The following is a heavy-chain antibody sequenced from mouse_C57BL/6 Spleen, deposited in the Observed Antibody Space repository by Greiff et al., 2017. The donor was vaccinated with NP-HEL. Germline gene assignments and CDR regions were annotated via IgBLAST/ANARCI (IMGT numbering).Heavy chain of an antibody. CDR3: ARYDYDPYYFDY. CDR1: GFSLTSYG. V-gene: IGHV2-5*01. D-gene: IGHD2-4*01. CDR2: IWRGGST. J-gene: IGHJ2*01. Sequence: VKLVESGPGLVQPSQSLSITCTVSGFSLTSYGVHWVRQSPGKGLEWLGVIWRGGSTDYNAAFMSRLSITKDNSKSQVFFKMNSLQADDTAIYYCARYDYDPYYFDYWGQGTTLTVSS.